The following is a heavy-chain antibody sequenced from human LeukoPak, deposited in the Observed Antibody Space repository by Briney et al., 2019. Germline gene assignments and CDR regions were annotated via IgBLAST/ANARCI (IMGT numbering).Heavy chain of an antibody. Sequence: SETLSLTCTVSGYSISDYYWTWIRQPPGKVLEWIGEVYYSGSTHYNPSLKSRVTISIDTSKNQFSLRLRSMTAADTAVYYCARELDGNGGWFDPWGQGTLVTVSS. D-gene: IGHD3-10*01. V-gene: IGHV4-59*12. CDR3: ARELDGNGGWFDP. J-gene: IGHJ5*02. CDR1: GYSISDYY. CDR2: VYYSGST.